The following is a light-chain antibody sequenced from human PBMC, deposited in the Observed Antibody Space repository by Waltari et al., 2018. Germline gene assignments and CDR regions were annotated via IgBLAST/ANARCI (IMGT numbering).Light chain of an antibody. Sequence: QSALTQPASVSGSPGQSITISCTGTSSDVGGYNYVSWYQQYPGKVPKLMIYDVSNWPSVFSNRFSGSKSGNTASLTISGLQAEDEADYYCSSYTSSNTVIFGGGTKLTVL. J-gene: IGLJ2*01. V-gene: IGLV2-14*01. CDR1: SSDVGGYNY. CDR3: SSYTSSNTVI. CDR2: DVS.